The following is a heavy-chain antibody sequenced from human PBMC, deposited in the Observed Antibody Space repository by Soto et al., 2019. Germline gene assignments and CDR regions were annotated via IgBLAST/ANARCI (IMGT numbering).Heavy chain of an antibody. CDR1: GFTFSNYA. D-gene: IGHD6-13*01. J-gene: IGHJ4*02. V-gene: IGHV3-30-3*01. Sequence: QVQLVESGGGVVQPGRSLRLSCAASGFTFSNYALHCVRQAPGKGLEWVAVISDDGSNKYNADSVKGRFTISRDNSKNTLYLQMNSLRAEDTAMYYCARDRFASSWSYFDYWGQGTPVTVSS. CDR3: ARDRFASSWSYFDY. CDR2: ISDDGSNK.